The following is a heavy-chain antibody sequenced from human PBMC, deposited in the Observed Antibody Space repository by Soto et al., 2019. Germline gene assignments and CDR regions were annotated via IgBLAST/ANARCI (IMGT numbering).Heavy chain of an antibody. J-gene: IGHJ4*02. D-gene: IGHD2-8*01. V-gene: IGHV3-33*01. CDR3: ARDSCTNGVCYPIDY. CDR2: IWYDGSNK. Sequence: GGSLRLSCAASGFTFSSYGMHWVRQAPGKGPEWVAVIWYDGSNKYYADSVKGRFTISRDNSKNTLYLQMNSLRAEDTAVYYCARDSCTNGVCYPIDYWGQGTLVTVSS. CDR1: GFTFSSYG.